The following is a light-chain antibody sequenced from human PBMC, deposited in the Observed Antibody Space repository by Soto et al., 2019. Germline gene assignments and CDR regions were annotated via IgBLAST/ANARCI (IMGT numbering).Light chain of an antibody. Sequence: DIQMTQSPSTLSASVGDRVTITCRASQSIGDSLAWYQQKPGKAPYLLISDVSSLERGVPSRFSGSGSGTEFTLTISSMQPDDFATFYCQQYNGYSRTFGQGTQFDIK. CDR1: QSIGDS. V-gene: IGKV1-5*01. CDR3: QQYNGYSRT. J-gene: IGKJ1*01. CDR2: DVS.